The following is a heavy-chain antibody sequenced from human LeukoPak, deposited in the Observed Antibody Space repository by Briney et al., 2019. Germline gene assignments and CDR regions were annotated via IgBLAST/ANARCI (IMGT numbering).Heavy chain of an antibody. CDR3: ARGGLVPSAAGKTVDY. CDR1: GYTFTSYY. CDR2: INPSGGST. D-gene: IGHD6-25*01. J-gene: IGHJ4*02. Sequence: ASVKVSCKASGYTFTSYYMHWVRQAPGQGLEWMGIINPSGGSTSYAQKFQGRVTMTRDTSTSTVYMELSSLRSDDTAVYYCARGGLVPSAAGKTVDYWGQGTLVTVSS. V-gene: IGHV1-46*01.